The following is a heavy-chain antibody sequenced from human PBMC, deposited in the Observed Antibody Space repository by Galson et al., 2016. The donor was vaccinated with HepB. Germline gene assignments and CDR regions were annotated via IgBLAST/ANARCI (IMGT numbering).Heavy chain of an antibody. CDR1: EFTFSTYG. V-gene: IGHV3-33*01. CDR2: IWHDGSNK. J-gene: IGHJ4*02. CDR3: ARKMHVAAAAAFDF. Sequence: SLRLSCAASEFTFSTYGMHWVRQAPGKGLEWVALIWHDGSNKYYADSVKGRFTISRDNPKNTLYLQMNSLKVEDTAVYYCARKMHVAAAAAFDFRGRGTLVTVSS. D-gene: IGHD6-13*01.